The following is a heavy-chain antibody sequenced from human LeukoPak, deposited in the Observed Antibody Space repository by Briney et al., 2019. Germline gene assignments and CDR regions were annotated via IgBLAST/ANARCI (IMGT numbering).Heavy chain of an antibody. Sequence: SSETLSLTCTVSGGSISNNNYYWAWIRQPPGKGLEWIGEINHRGSTNYNPSLKSRVTISVDTSKNQFSLRLSSVTAADTAVYYCARTQFMIVVITRPYYFDYWGQGTLVTVSS. CDR2: INHRGST. D-gene: IGHD3-22*01. CDR1: GGSISNNNYY. J-gene: IGHJ4*02. V-gene: IGHV4-39*07. CDR3: ARTQFMIVVITRPYYFDY.